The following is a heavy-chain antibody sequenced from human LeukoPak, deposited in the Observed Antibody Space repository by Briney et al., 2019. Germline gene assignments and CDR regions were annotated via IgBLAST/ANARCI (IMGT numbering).Heavy chain of an antibody. V-gene: IGHV4-34*01. CDR3: ARGQLERPYYYYYYMDV. CDR1: GGAFSGYY. Sequence: SETLSLTCAVYGGAFSGYYWSWIRQPPGKGLEWIGEINHSGSTNYNPSLKSRVTISVGTSKNQFSLKLSSVTAADTAVYYCARGQLERPYYYYYYMDVWGKGTTVTVSS. J-gene: IGHJ6*03. D-gene: IGHD1-1*01. CDR2: INHSGST.